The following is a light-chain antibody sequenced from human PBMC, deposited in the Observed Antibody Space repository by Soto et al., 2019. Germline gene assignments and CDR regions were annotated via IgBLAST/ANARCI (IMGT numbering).Light chain of an antibody. CDR3: QQSYSTPQT. V-gene: IGKV1-39*01. J-gene: IGKJ1*01. CDR1: QSISTY. Sequence: DIQMTQSPSSLSASVGDRVTITCRASQSISTYLNWYQQRPGKAPNLLIYAASSLQSGVPSRFSGSGSGTDFTHTISSLQPEDFATYYCQQSYSTPQTFGQGTKVEIK. CDR2: AAS.